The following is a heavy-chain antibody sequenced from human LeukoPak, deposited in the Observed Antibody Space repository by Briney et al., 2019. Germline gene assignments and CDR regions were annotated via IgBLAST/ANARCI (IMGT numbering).Heavy chain of an antibody. CDR1: GGSISSYY. CDR3: ARGGWIQLWFNSYNWFDP. CDR2: INHSGST. D-gene: IGHD5-18*01. V-gene: IGHV4-34*01. J-gene: IGHJ5*02. Sequence: SETLSLTCTVSGGSISSYYWSWIRQPPGKGLEWIGEINHSGSTNYNPSLKSRVTISVDTSKNQFSLKLSSVTAADTAVYYCARGGWIQLWFNSYNWFDPWGQGTLVTVSS.